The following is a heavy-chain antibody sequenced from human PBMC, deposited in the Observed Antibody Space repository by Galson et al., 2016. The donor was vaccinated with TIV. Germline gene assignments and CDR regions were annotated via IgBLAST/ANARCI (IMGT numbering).Heavy chain of an antibody. D-gene: IGHD3-16*01. CDR1: GGSITSFY. CDR2: GYFSGDT. J-gene: IGHJ6*02. Sequence: QVQLQESGPGLVKPSETLSLTCSVSGGSITSFYWAWIRQPPGKGLEWKGYGYFSGDTNYNPSRTSRFISSVDIAPNQFSLRLSSVTAADTAVYYCARVTPAFFGVQRYFSYGMDVWGLGTTVTVSS. V-gene: IGHV4-59*01. CDR3: ARVTPAFFGVQRYFSYGMDV.